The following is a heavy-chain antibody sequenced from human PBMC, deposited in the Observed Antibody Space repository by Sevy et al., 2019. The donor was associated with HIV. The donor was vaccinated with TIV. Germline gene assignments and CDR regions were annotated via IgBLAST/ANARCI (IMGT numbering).Heavy chain of an antibody. J-gene: IGHJ4*02. CDR2: FDPEDGKT. CDR3: ATTKDYYDNSGDPFDY. D-gene: IGHD3-22*01. CDR1: GSTLTRLS. V-gene: IGHV1-24*01. Sequence: ASVKVSCKVSGSTLTRLSMHWVRQTPGKGLEWMASFDPEDGKTVYAQKFQGRVTMTEDTSTETAYMGLSSLRSEDTAVDYCATTKDYYDNSGDPFDYWGQGTLVTVSS.